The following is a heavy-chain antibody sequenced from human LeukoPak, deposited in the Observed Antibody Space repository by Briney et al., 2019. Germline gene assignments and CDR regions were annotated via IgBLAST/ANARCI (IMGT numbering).Heavy chain of an antibody. CDR1: EFTFSTYW. CDR3: ARDKNTMVRGEINYYYYYMDV. D-gene: IGHD3-10*01. J-gene: IGHJ6*03. CDR2: IKQDGSEK. Sequence: PGGSLRLSCAASEFTFSTYWMSWVRQAPGKGLEWVADIKQDGSEKYYVDSVKGRFTISRDNAKNSLYLQMNSLRAEDTAVYYCARDKNTMVRGEINYYYYYMDVWGKGTTVTISS. V-gene: IGHV3-7*01.